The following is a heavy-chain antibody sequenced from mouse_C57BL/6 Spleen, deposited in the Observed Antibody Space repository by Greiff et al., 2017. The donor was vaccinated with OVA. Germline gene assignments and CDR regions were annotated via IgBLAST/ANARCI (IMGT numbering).Heavy chain of an antibody. CDR1: GYAFSSYW. CDR3: ARSPLDSSGYVAWFAY. V-gene: IGHV1-80*01. D-gene: IGHD3-2*02. Sequence: VQLQQSGAELVKPGASVKISCKASGYAFSSYWMNWVKQRPGKGLEWIGQIYPGDGDTNYNGKFKGKATLTADKSSSTAYMQLSSLTSEDSAVYFCARSPLDSSGYVAWFAYWGQGTLVTVSA. J-gene: IGHJ3*01. CDR2: IYPGDGDT.